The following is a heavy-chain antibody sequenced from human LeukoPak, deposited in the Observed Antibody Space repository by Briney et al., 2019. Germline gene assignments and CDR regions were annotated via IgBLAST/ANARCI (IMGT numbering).Heavy chain of an antibody. Sequence: PSQTLSLTCTVSGGSISSGGYYWSWIRQPPGKGLEWIGYIYHNGSTYYNPSLKSRVTISVDRSKNQFSLKLSSVTAADTAVYYCAREIGIAAAEAYWGQGTLVTVSS. J-gene: IGHJ4*02. D-gene: IGHD6-13*01. CDR1: GGSISSGGYY. CDR3: AREIGIAAAEAY. V-gene: IGHV4-30-2*01. CDR2: IYHNGST.